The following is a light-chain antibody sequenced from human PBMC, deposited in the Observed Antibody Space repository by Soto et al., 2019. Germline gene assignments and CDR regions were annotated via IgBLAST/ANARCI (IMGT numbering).Light chain of an antibody. Sequence: EIVLTQSPATLSLSPGERATLSCRASQSVRSYLGWYQQKPGQAPRLLIYDTSNGATGIPARFSGSGSGTDYTLTLSSLEPEDFAVYYCQHRSRWPLTFGGGTKVEIK. V-gene: IGKV3-11*01. CDR3: QHRSRWPLT. CDR1: QSVRSY. J-gene: IGKJ4*01. CDR2: DTS.